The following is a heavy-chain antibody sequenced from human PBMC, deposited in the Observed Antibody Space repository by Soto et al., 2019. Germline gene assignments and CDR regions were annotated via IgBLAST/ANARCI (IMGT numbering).Heavy chain of an antibody. J-gene: IGHJ4*02. Sequence: PGGSLRLSCAASGFSFSTYAMSWVRQAPGKGLQWVSAISRGGDSPYYADSVKGRFTISRDNSRNTLYLQMNSLRAEDTALYYCAKIWSTTEYFFDHWDQGTLVTVS. D-gene: IGHD4-17*01. CDR2: ISRGGDSP. CDR3: AKIWSTTEYFFDH. V-gene: IGHV3-23*01. CDR1: GFSFSTYA.